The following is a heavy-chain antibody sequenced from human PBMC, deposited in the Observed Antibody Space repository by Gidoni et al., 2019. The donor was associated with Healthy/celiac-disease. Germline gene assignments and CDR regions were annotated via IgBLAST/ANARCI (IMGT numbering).Heavy chain of an antibody. V-gene: IGHV3-48*02. J-gene: IGHJ6*02. Sequence: EVQLVESGGGLVLPGGSLRLSCAASGFTLGSYSMNWVRQAPGKGLVWVSYISSSSSTIYYADSVKGRFTISRDNAKNSLYLQMNSLRDEDTAVYYCAREKVLELSSVGGMDVWGQGTTVTVSS. D-gene: IGHD1-7*01. CDR1: GFTLGSYS. CDR2: ISSSSSTI. CDR3: AREKVLELSSVGGMDV.